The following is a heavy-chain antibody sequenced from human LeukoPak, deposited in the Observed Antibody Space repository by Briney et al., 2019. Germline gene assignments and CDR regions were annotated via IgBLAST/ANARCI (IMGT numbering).Heavy chain of an antibody. CDR3: ALRTTVVTFDY. CDR2: INHSGST. Sequence: PSETLSLTCAVYGGYFSGYYWSWIRQPPGKGLEWIGEINHSGSTNYNPSLKSRVTISVDTSKNQFSLKLSSVTAADTAVYYCALRTTVVTFDYWGQGTLVTVSS. CDR1: GGYFSGYY. J-gene: IGHJ4*02. D-gene: IGHD4-23*01. V-gene: IGHV4-34*01.